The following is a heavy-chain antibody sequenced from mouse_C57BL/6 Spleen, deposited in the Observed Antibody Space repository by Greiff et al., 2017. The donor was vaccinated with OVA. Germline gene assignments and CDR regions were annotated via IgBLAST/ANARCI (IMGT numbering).Heavy chain of an antibody. D-gene: IGHD1-1*01. Sequence: VQLQQSGPELVKPGASVKIPCKASGYTFTDYNMGWVKQSHGKSLEWIGDINPNNGGTIYNQKFKGKATLTVDKSSSTAYMELRSLTSEDTAVYYCARKLLRYLYAMDYWGQGTSVTVSS. J-gene: IGHJ4*01. CDR3: ARKLLRYLYAMDY. CDR2: INPNNGGT. V-gene: IGHV1-18*01. CDR1: GYTFTDYN.